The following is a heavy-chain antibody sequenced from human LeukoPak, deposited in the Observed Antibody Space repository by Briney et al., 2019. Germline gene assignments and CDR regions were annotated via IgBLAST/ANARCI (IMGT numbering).Heavy chain of an antibody. Sequence: PGGSLRLSCEASGFTFSTYGMHWVRQAPGKGLEWVAVISYDGSNKYYADSVKGRFTISRDNSKNTLYLQMNSLRAEDTAVYYCAKESQAAFDIWGQGTMVTVSS. CDR1: GFTFSTYG. CDR3: AKESQAAFDI. V-gene: IGHV3-30*18. CDR2: ISYDGSNK. J-gene: IGHJ3*02.